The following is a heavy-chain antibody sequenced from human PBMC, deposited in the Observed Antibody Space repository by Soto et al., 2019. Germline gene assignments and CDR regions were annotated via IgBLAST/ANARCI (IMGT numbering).Heavy chain of an antibody. CDR3: ARGIAAAGPDY. D-gene: IGHD6-13*01. CDR1: GYTFTSYA. Sequence: ASVKVSCKASGYTFTSYAMHWVRQAPGQRLEWMGWINTGNGNTKYSQKFQGRVTITRDTSASTAYMELSSLRSEDTAVYYCARGIAAAGPDYWGRGTLVTVSS. CDR2: INTGNGNT. V-gene: IGHV1-3*04. J-gene: IGHJ4*02.